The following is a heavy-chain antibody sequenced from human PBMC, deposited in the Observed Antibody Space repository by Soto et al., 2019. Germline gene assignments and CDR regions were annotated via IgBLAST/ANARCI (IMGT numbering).Heavy chain of an antibody. CDR1: GYTFTNYH. CDR3: ARGDWYFDY. J-gene: IGHJ4*02. V-gene: IGHV1-18*01. CDR2: VSAHVGHT. D-gene: IGHD2-21*01. Sequence: QVQLVQSGAEVMKPGASVKVSCKASGYTFTNYHITWVRQAPGQGLEWMGRVSAHVGHTNYAQKFQGRVTMTTDTSTSTAYMELRSLRSDDTAVYYCARGDWYFDYWGQGTLFTVSS.